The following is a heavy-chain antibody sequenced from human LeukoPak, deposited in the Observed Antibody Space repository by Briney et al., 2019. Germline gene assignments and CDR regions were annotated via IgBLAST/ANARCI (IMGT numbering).Heavy chain of an antibody. Sequence: ASVKISCKASGYTFTSYGISWVRQAPGQGLEWMGWINAYNGNTNYAQKLQGRVTMTTDTSTSTAYMELRSLRSDDTAVYYCAREDSSSWLPDYWGQGTLVTVSS. CDR3: AREDSSSWLPDY. J-gene: IGHJ4*02. V-gene: IGHV1-18*01. D-gene: IGHD6-13*01. CDR2: INAYNGNT. CDR1: GYTFTSYG.